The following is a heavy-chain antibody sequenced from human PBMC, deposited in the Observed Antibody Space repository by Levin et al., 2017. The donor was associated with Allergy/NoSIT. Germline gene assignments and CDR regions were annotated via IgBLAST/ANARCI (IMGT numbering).Heavy chain of an antibody. V-gene: IGHV1-18*01. Sequence: ASVKVSCKASGYTFTNYGVVWVRQAPGQGLELMGWISADSGYTNYAQKVQGRVSLTTDTSTTTAYMELRSLRSDDTAVYFCARVRITARRPSYFDLWGRGTLITVSS. CDR1: GYTFTNYG. J-gene: IGHJ2*01. CDR2: ISADSGYT. CDR3: ARVRITARRPSYFDL. D-gene: IGHD6-6*01.